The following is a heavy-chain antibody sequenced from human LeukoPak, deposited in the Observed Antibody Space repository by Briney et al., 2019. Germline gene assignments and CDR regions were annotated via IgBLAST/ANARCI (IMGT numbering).Heavy chain of an antibody. V-gene: IGHV3-23*01. CDR1: GFTFSKYA. CDR2: ISGSDGNT. CDR3: ATPGLLGYCSSAICAPPGY. J-gene: IGHJ4*02. Sequence: GGSLRLSCAASGFTFSKYAMSWVRQAPGKGLEWVSAISGSDGNTFYADSVKGRFTISRDNAKKSLYLQMNSLRAEDTAVYYCATPGLLGYCSSAICAPPGYWGQGTLVTVSS. D-gene: IGHD2-2*01.